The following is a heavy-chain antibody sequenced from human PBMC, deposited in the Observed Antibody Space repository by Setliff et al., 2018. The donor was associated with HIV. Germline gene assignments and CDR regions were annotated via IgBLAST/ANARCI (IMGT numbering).Heavy chain of an antibody. Sequence: PSETLSLTCTVSGGSISSGSYYWGWIRQPPGKGLEWIGSIYYSWSTYYNPSLKSRVTISVDTSKNQFSLKLSSVTAADTAVYYCATYNWNFIVGYWGQGTLVTVSS. CDR1: GGSISSGSYY. J-gene: IGHJ4*02. D-gene: IGHD1-7*01. V-gene: IGHV4-39*07. CDR2: IYYSWST. CDR3: ATYNWNFIVGY.